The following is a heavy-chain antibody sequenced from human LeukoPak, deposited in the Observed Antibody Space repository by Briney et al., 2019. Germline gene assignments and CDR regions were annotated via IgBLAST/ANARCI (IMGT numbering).Heavy chain of an antibody. D-gene: IGHD2-15*01. Sequence: GGSLRLSCAASGFTVITNDMTWVRQAPGKGLEWVSVLYSDGNTKYADSVKGRFTISRDNSKNTLYLQMNSLRAEDTAVYYCAKRSCSGGSCNFDYWGQGTLVTVSS. CDR2: LYSDGNT. V-gene: IGHV3-53*01. CDR1: GFTVITND. J-gene: IGHJ4*02. CDR3: AKRSCSGGSCNFDY.